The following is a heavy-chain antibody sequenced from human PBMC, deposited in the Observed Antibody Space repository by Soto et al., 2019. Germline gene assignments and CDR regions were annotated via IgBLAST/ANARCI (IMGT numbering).Heavy chain of an antibody. V-gene: IGHV2-5*02. Sequence: QITLKESGPTLVKPTQTLTLTCTFSGFSLNSRGVGVGWIRQPPGKALEWLVFIYWDEDKHFSPSLKSRLTLTTDTSKNQVVLTMTNMDPVDTGTYYCALLGIIGMTSWFDPWGQGTLVTVSS. J-gene: IGHJ5*02. CDR1: GFSLNSRGVG. CDR2: IYWDEDK. CDR3: ALLGIIGMTSWFDP. D-gene: IGHD1-20*01.